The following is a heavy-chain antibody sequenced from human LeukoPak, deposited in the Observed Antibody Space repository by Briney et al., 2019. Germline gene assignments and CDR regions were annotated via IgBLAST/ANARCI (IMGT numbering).Heavy chain of an antibody. D-gene: IGHD6-13*01. CDR3: TKGGYTTYFDY. V-gene: IGHV3-23*01. CDR1: GFTFSSYA. J-gene: IGHJ4*02. Sequence: GGSLRLSCAASGFTFSSYAMSWVRQAPGKGLEWVSVISGSGGSTYYADSVKGRFTIPRDNSKNTQWLQMNSLRVEDTAVYYCTKGGYTTYFDYWGQGTLVTVSS. CDR2: ISGSGGST.